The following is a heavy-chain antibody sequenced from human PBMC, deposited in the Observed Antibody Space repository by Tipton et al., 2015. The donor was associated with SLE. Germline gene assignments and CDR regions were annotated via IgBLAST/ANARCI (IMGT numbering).Heavy chain of an antibody. Sequence: TLSLTCTVSGGSISSVRYYWSWIRQPAGKELEWIGRIYASGKTNYNPSLESRVTISGDTAKNQFSLNLDSLSAADTAMYYCARGGYSRGRGLYYYYFLDVWGKGIAVTVSS. CDR2: IYASGKT. CDR1: GGSISSVRYY. J-gene: IGHJ6*03. CDR3: ARGGYSRGRGLYYYYFLDV. D-gene: IGHD6-19*01. V-gene: IGHV4-61*02.